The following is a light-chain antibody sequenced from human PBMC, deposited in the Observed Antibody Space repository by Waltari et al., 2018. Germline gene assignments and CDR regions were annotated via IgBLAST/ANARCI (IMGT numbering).Light chain of an antibody. CDR2: DAS. CDR3: QQRSNWPPFLT. J-gene: IGKJ4*01. CDR1: QSVSSY. Sequence: EIVLTQSPATRSLSPGERATLPCRASQSVSSYLAWYQQKPGQAPRLLIYDASNRATGIPARFSGSGSGTDFTLTISSLEPEDFAVYYCQQRSNWPPFLTFGGGTKVEIK. V-gene: IGKV3-11*01.